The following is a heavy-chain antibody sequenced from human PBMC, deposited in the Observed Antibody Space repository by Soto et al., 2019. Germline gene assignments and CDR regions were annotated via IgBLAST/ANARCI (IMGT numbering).Heavy chain of an antibody. CDR2: INPNSGGT. CDR3: ARDLYSSSWYLDY. Sequence: ASVKVSCKASGYTFTGYYMHWVRQAPGQGLEWMGWINPNSGGTNYAQKFQGWVTMTRDTSISTAYMELSRLRSDDTAVYYCARDLYSSSWYLDYWGQGTLVTVSS. J-gene: IGHJ4*02. D-gene: IGHD6-13*01. CDR1: GYTFTGYY. V-gene: IGHV1-2*04.